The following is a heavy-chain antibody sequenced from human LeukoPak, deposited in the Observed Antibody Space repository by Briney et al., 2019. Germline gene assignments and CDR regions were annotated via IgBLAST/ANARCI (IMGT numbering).Heavy chain of an antibody. Sequence: GASVKVSCKASGYTFTSYDINWVRQATGQGLEWMGWMNPNSGNTGYAQKFQGRVTMTRNTSISTAYMELSSLRSEDTAVYYCALLSPSDANGDYWGQGTLVTVSS. V-gene: IGHV1-8*02. D-gene: IGHD3-10*01. CDR2: MNPNSGNT. CDR3: ALLSPSDANGDY. CDR1: GYTFTSYD. J-gene: IGHJ4*02.